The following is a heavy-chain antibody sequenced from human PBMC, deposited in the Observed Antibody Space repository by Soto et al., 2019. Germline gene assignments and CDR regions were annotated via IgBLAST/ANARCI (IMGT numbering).Heavy chain of an antibody. V-gene: IGHV4-59*12. CDR3: ATQEVGGSYVYTFDP. Sequence: SETLSLTCTVFGGSISGYYWSWMRQPPGKGLEWIGYSHDNGTTNYNPSLKSRVTISVDTSKNQFSLKLSSVTAADTAVYYCATQEVGGSYVYTFDPWGQGTLVTVSS. J-gene: IGHJ5*02. CDR1: GGSISGYY. D-gene: IGHD1-26*01. CDR2: SHDNGTT.